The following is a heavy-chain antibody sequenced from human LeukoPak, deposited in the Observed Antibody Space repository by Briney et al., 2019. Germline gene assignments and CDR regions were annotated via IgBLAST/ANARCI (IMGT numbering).Heavy chain of an antibody. CDR2: IYYSGST. CDR1: GGSISSSSYY. D-gene: IGHD1-1*01. Sequence: PSETLSLTCTVSGGSISSSSYYWGWIRQPPGKGLEWIGSIYYSGSTYYNPSLKSRVTISVDTSKNQFSLKLSSVTAADTAVYYCAERDDNGNDAFDIWGQGTMVTVSS. V-gene: IGHV4-39*01. J-gene: IGHJ3*02. CDR3: AERDDNGNDAFDI.